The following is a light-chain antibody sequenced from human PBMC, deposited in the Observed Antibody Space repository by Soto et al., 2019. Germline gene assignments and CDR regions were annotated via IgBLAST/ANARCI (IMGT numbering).Light chain of an antibody. CDR2: GAS. CDR1: QSVYNN. CDR3: QQYYSFPLT. V-gene: IGKV3-15*01. Sequence: EIVMTQSPATLSVSPGERATLSCRASQSVYNNLAWYQQKPGQAPRLLIFGASTRATGIPARFSGSGSGTEFTLTISSLQSEDFATYYCQQYYSFPLTFGGGTKVDI. J-gene: IGKJ4*01.